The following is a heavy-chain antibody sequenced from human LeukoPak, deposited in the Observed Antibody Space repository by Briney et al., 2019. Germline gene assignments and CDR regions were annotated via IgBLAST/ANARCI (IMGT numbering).Heavy chain of an antibody. D-gene: IGHD3-10*02. CDR1: GYTFTGYY. CDR3: ARDLGLFHHFDY. CDR2: INPNSGGT. V-gene: IGHV1-2*02. Sequence: ASVKVSCKASGYTFTGYYMHWVRQAPGQGLEWIGWINPNSGGTNYAQKFQGRVTMTRDTSISTAYMELSRLRSDDTAVYYCARDLGLFHHFDYWGQGTLVTVSS. J-gene: IGHJ4*02.